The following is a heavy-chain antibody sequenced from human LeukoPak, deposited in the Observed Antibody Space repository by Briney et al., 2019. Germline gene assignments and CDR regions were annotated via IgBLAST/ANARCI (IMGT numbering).Heavy chain of an antibody. J-gene: IGHJ4*02. D-gene: IGHD5-12*01. CDR1: GGSISSSSYF. V-gene: IGHV4-39*01. CDR2: IYYSGST. CDR3: ARHGGLKYGGYEKRFDY. Sequence: SETLSPTCTVSGGSISSSSYFWGWIRQPPGKGLEWIGSIYYSGSTYYNPSLESRVTISVDTSRNQFSLKLNSLTAADTAVYYCARHGGLKYGGYEKRFDYWGQGTLVTVSP.